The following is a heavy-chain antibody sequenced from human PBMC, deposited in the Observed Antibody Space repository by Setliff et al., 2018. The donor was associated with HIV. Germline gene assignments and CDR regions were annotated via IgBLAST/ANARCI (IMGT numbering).Heavy chain of an antibody. V-gene: IGHV3-21*01. CDR1: GFTFSSYT. CDR3: ARALDLRDNGGSLDAFQI. CDR2: ISSSSSYI. Sequence: SLRLSCAASGFTFSSYTMNWVRQAPGKGLEWVSYISSSSSYIYYGDSVKGRFTISRDNAKKSLYLQMNSLRAEDTAVYSCARALDLRDNGGSLDAFQIWGQGTMVTVSS. J-gene: IGHJ3*02. D-gene: IGHD1-1*01.